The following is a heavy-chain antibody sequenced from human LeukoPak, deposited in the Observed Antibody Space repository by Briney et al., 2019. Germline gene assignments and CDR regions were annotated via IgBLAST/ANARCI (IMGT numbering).Heavy chain of an antibody. D-gene: IGHD1-14*01. J-gene: IGHJ4*02. V-gene: IGHV3-7*01. CDR1: GFTFSTYW. Sequence: GGPLRLSCAASGFTFSTYWMSWVRQAPGKGLELVANIKQDGSEKYYVDSVKGRFTISRDNAKNSLYLQVNSLRAEDTAVYYCARNQRRLDYWGQGTLVTVSS. CDR2: IKQDGSEK. CDR3: ARNQRRLDY.